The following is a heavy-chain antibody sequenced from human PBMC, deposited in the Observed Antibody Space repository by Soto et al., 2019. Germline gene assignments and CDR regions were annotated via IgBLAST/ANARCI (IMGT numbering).Heavy chain of an antibody. CDR2: IYYSGST. J-gene: IGHJ4*02. D-gene: IGHD3-10*01. Sequence: QVQLQESGPGLVKPSQTLSLTCTVSGGSISSGGYYWSWIRQHPGKGLEWIGHIYYSGSTYYNPSLKSRVTISVDTSKNQFSLKLSSVTAADTAVYYCAREHFYGSGSYVDYWGQGTLVTVSS. CDR3: AREHFYGSGSYVDY. CDR1: GGSISSGGYY. V-gene: IGHV4-31*03.